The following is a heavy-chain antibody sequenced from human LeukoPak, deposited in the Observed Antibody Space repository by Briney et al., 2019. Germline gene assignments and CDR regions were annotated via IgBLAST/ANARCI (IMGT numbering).Heavy chain of an antibody. V-gene: IGHV3-49*03. D-gene: IGHD3-10*01. CDR2: IRSKAYGGTT. Sequence: LSLTCAVYGGSFSGYYWSWIRQPPGKGLEWVGFIRSKAYGGTTEYAASVKGRFTISRDDSKSIAYLQMNSLKTEDTAVYYCTRDHDGLLWFGELYYWGQGTLVTVSS. J-gene: IGHJ4*02. CDR3: TRDHDGLLWFGELYY. CDR1: GGSFSGYY.